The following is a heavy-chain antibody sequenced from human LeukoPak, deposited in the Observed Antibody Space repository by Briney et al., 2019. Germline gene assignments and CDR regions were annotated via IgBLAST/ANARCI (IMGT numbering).Heavy chain of an antibody. CDR2: IKQDGSEA. V-gene: IGHV3-7*01. CDR1: GFTFSRYW. CDR3: SNGIYDKSY. Sequence: GGSLRLSCAASGFTFSRYWMAWVRQAPGKGLEWVANIKQDGSEAVYVDSVRGRFTISRDNAKNSLYLLMNSLRVEDTAMYYCSNGIYDKSYWGQGTLVTVSS. D-gene: IGHD2-8*01. J-gene: IGHJ4*02.